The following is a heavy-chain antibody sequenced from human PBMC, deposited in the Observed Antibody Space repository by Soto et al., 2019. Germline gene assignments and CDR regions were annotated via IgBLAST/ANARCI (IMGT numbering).Heavy chain of an antibody. CDR3: ARSAGWYAIHA. V-gene: IGHV4-4*02. Sequence: QVQLQESGPGLVKPSGTLSLTCAVSGDSVSSPYYWCWVRQSPGKGLEWIGEVFHTGTTSYNPSHRSRVTISMDKSINQFSLDLSSVTAADTAVYYCARSAGWYAIHAWGPGTLVIVSS. CDR1: GDSVSSPYY. CDR2: VFHTGTT. D-gene: IGHD6-19*01. J-gene: IGHJ5*02.